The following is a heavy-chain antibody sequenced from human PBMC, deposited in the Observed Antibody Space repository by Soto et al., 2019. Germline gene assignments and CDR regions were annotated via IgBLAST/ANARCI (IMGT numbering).Heavy chain of an antibody. CDR3: ARGGPVIIPAATNWFDP. V-gene: IGHV1-69*06. J-gene: IGHJ5*02. Sequence: QVQLVQAGPEVKKPGSSLQVSCKGSGGFNSYSISWVRQAPGQGPEWMVGIIPIFATPTYAQKFQGRVTITADKSTSTAYMELSRLTSEDTAVYYCARGGPVIIPAATNWFDPWGQGTLVSVSS. CDR2: IIPIFATP. CDR1: GGFNSYS. D-gene: IGHD2-2*01.